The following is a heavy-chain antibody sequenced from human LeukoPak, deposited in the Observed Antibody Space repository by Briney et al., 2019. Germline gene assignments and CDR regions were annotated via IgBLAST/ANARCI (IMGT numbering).Heavy chain of an antibody. CDR1: GFTFSSYK. Sequence: PGGSLRLSCAASGFTFSSYKMKWVRQAPGKGLEWVSSISGGSSYMHYADSVRGRFTISRDNSRNTVFLQMNRLRPEDTAVYYCVKEAYYGWGSSPTFYFDYWGQGTRVTVSS. J-gene: IGHJ4*02. D-gene: IGHD3-10*01. V-gene: IGHV3-21*01. CDR2: ISGGSSYM. CDR3: VKEAYYGWGSSPTFYFDY.